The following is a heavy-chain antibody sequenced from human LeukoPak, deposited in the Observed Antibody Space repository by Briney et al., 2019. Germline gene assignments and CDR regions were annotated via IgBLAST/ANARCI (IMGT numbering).Heavy chain of an antibody. CDR3: ARVGAKSAFDI. J-gene: IGHJ3*02. CDR1: GYAFTGAY. Sequence: ASVKVSCKASGYAFTGAYMHWVRQAPGQGLEWMGIINPSSGSARYAQKFQGRVTMTRDMSTSTIYMELSSLRSEDTAVYYCARVGAKSAFDIWGQGTMVTVSS. D-gene: IGHD1-26*01. V-gene: IGHV1-46*01. CDR2: INPSSGSA.